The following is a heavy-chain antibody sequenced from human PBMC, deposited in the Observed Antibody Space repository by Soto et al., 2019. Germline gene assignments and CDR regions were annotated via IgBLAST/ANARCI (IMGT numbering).Heavy chain of an antibody. V-gene: IGHV4-61*01. Sequence: SETPSLTCTVSGGSVSSGSYYWSWIRQPPGKGLEWIGYIYYSGSTNYNPSLKSRVTISVDTSKNQFSLKLSSVTAADTAVYYCARGDHYDILTGYYAEVNWFDPWGQGTLVTVSS. CDR2: IYYSGST. CDR3: ARGDHYDILTGYYAEVNWFDP. CDR1: GGSVSSGSYY. D-gene: IGHD3-9*01. J-gene: IGHJ5*02.